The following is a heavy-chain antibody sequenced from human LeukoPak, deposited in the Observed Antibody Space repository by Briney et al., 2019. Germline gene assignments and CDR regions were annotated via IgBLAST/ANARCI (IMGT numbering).Heavy chain of an antibody. V-gene: IGHV1-2*02. D-gene: IGHD3-22*01. J-gene: IGHJ3*02. CDR1: GYTFTGYY. CDR3: ARAVGSWGYDTSGPHYAFDT. Sequence: ASVKVSCKASGYTFTGYYIHWVRQAPGQGLEWMGWINPNSGGTNYAQKFQGRVTMTRDTSISTAYMEMSGLTSDDTAVYYCARAVGSWGYDTSGPHYAFDTWGQGTMVTVSS. CDR2: INPNSGGT.